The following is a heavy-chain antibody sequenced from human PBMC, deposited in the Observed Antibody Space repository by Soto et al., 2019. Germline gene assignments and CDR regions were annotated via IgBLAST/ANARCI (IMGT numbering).Heavy chain of an antibody. CDR3: AGGYCSGGSCGAADY. CDR1: GFTFSSYG. Sequence: QVQLVESGGGVVQPGRSLRLSCAASGFTFSSYGMHWVRQAPGKGLEWVAVISYDGSNKYYADSVKGRFTISRDNSKNTLYLQMNSLRAEDTTVYYCAGGYCSGGSCGAADYWGQGTLVTVSS. J-gene: IGHJ4*02. D-gene: IGHD2-15*01. CDR2: ISYDGSNK. V-gene: IGHV3-30*03.